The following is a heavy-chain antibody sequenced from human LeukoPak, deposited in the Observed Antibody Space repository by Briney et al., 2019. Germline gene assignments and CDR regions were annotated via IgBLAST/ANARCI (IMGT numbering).Heavy chain of an antibody. Sequence: GGTLRLSCAASGFTFSSYAMSWVRQAPGKGLEWVSAISGSGGSTYYADSVKGRFTISGDNSKNTLYLQMNSLRAEDTAVYYCAKRGAEVGATVAPGDYWGQGTLVTVSS. CDR3: AKRGAEVGATVAPGDY. CDR1: GFTFSSYA. D-gene: IGHD1-26*01. V-gene: IGHV3-23*01. J-gene: IGHJ4*02. CDR2: ISGSGGST.